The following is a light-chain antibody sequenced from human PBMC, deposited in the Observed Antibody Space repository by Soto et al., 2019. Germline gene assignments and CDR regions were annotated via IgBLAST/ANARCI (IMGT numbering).Light chain of an antibody. CDR3: QSYDNSLSGSYV. Sequence: QSVLTQPPSVSGAPGQRVTISCTGSSSNIGAGYDVHWYQQFPGTAPKLLISGNSNRPSGVPDRFSGSKSGTSASPAITGLQAEDEADYYCQSYDNSLSGSYVFGTGTKVTVL. J-gene: IGLJ1*01. CDR1: SSNIGAGYD. V-gene: IGLV1-40*01. CDR2: GNS.